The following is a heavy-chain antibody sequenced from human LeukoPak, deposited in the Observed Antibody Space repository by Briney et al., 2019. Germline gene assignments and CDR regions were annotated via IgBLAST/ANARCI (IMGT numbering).Heavy chain of an antibody. CDR1: GGSISSSSYY. CDR3: AALVLNHFDY. V-gene: IGHV4-39*01. CDR2: IYYSGST. J-gene: IGHJ4*02. D-gene: IGHD6-6*01. Sequence: SETLSLTCTVSGGSISSSSYYWGWIRQPPGKGLEWIGSIYYSGSTYYNPSLKSRVIISVDTSKNQFSLKLSSVTAADTAVYYCAALVLNHFDYWGQGTLVTVSS.